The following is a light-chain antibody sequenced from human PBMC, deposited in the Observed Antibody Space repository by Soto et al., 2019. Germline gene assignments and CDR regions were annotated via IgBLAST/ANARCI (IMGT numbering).Light chain of an antibody. V-gene: IGKV3-20*01. J-gene: IGKJ4*01. Sequence: EFVLTQSPGTLSLSPGERATLSCRASQTVRNNYFAWYQQKPGQAPRLLIYDASSRATSIPDRFSGGGSGTDFTLTISRLEPEDFAVYYCQQFSSYPLTFGGGTKVEIK. CDR2: DAS. CDR3: QQFSSYPLT. CDR1: QTVRNNY.